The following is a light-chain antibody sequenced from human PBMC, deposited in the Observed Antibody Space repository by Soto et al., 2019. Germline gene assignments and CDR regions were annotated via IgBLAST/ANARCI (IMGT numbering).Light chain of an antibody. CDR3: CSYAGSYSVV. CDR2: DVS. V-gene: IGLV2-11*01. CDR1: SSDVGGSNY. J-gene: IGLJ2*01. Sequence: QSALTQPRSVSGSPGQSVTISCTGTSSDVGGSNYVSWYQQHPGKAPKVLIYDVSKRPSGVPDRFSGSKSGNTASLTISGLQADDEADYFCCSYAGSYSVVFGGGTKLPVL.